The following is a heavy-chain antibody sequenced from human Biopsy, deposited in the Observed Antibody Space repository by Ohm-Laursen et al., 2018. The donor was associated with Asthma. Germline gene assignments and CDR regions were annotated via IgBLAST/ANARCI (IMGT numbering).Heavy chain of an antibody. CDR1: GGSINNFY. CDR2: VYYSGST. D-gene: IGHD2-21*02. Sequence: GTLSLTCPVSGGSINNFYWSWIRQPPGKGLESIGNVYYSGSTNYNPSLKSRVTISIDASKNQFSLKLTSVTAADTAVYYCARGVDRVTGLLDHFDSWGQVTLVTVSS. CDR3: ARGVDRVTGLLDHFDS. J-gene: IGHJ4*02. V-gene: IGHV4-59*01.